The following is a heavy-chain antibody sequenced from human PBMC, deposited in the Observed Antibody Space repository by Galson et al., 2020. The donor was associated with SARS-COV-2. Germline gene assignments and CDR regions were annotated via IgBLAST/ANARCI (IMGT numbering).Heavy chain of an antibody. D-gene: IGHD6-19*01. CDR1: GFTFSSNA. CDR2: IFFDGRDK. CDR3: ARDGQTSSGWAFDY. J-gene: IGHJ4*02. V-gene: IGHV3-33*01. Sequence: GGSLRLSCAAPGFTFSSNAMHWARQAPGKGLERMAQIFFDGRDKYYGDSVKVRFTISRDSSKNTVYLQMNNLIADDTAVYYCARDGQTSSGWAFDYGGQGTLVTVSS.